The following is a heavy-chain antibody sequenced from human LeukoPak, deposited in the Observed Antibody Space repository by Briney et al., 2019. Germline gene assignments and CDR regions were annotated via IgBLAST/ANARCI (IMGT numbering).Heavy chain of an antibody. V-gene: IGHV3-30*04. Sequence: GGSLRLSCVASGFDFSHYAMHWARQAPGKGLEWVSIISFDGNTEYYTDSVRGRFTISRDNSKNTLYLQMNSLRAEDTAVYYCAKTLRELSGGAFDIWGQGTMVTVSS. CDR3: AKTLRELSGGAFDI. CDR2: ISFDGNTE. D-gene: IGHD1-26*01. CDR1: GFDFSHYA. J-gene: IGHJ3*02.